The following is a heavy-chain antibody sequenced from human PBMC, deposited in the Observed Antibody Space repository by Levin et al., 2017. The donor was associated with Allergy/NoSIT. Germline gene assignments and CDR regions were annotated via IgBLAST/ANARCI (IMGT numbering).Heavy chain of an antibody. J-gene: IGHJ4*02. CDR1: GFTFSSYG. V-gene: IGHV3-30*18. CDR2: MSYDGSNK. CDR3: AKEGGPYGSGSHFFGYFDY. D-gene: IGHD3-10*01. Sequence: LSLTCAASGFTFSSYGMHWVRQAPGKGLEWVAVMSYDGSNKYYADSVKGRFTISRDNSKNTLYLQMNSLRAEDTAVYYCAKEGGPYGSGSHFFGYFDYWGQGTLVTVSS.